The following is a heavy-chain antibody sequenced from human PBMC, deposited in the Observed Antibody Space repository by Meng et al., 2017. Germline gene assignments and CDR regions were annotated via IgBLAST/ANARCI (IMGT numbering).Heavy chain of an antibody. Sequence: QVQLWQSGSEVKNSQASVKVSCKASGYTFTSYGMNWVRQAPGQGLEWMGWINTHTGNPTYAQGFTGRFVFSLDTSVSTAYLQISSLEAEDTAVYFCARDNGANGFDYWGQGTLVTVSS. CDR2: INTHTGNP. J-gene: IGHJ4*02. V-gene: IGHV7-4-1*02. CDR1: GYTFTSYG. D-gene: IGHD4/OR15-4a*01. CDR3: ARDNGANGFDY.